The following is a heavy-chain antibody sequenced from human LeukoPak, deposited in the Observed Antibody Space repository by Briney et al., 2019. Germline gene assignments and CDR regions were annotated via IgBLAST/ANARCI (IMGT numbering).Heavy chain of an antibody. D-gene: IGHD3-22*01. CDR2: IKSDGST. CDR1: GFTFSTYW. CDR3: ARAPSEIGGYYPEYFRH. V-gene: IGHV3-74*01. Sequence: GGSLRLSCAASGFTFSTYWMHWVRHAPGKGLVWVSRIKSDGSTNYADPVKGRFTISRDNAKTPASPQTNSPQPEDTGVYYCARAPSEIGGYYPEYFRHWGQGTLVTVSS. J-gene: IGHJ1*01.